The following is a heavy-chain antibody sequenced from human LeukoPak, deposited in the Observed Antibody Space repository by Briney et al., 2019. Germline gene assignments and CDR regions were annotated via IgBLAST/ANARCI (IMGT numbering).Heavy chain of an antibody. CDR3: ASPYSGYVASDY. CDR1: GFTVSAYA. D-gene: IGHD5-12*01. CDR2: ISSSGGST. V-gene: IGHV3-23*01. Sequence: GGSLRLSCAASGFTVSAYAMAWVRQAPGKGLEWVSGISSSGGSTYYADSVKGRFTISRDNSKNTMYLQMNSLRAEDTAVYYCASPYSGYVASDYWGQGTLVTVSS. J-gene: IGHJ4*02.